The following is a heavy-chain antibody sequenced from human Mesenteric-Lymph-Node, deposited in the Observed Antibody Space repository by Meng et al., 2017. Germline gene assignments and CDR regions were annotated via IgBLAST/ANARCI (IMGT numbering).Heavy chain of an antibody. J-gene: IGHJ4*02. CDR2: INPKNGGT. CDR3: TISGSSVDY. V-gene: IGHV1-2*06. D-gene: IGHD1-26*01. Sequence: QVQLLQSGSEVKKPGAAVKVSCKASGYTFTAYFLHWVRQAPGQGLEFVGRINPKNGGTDYLQKFKGRVTMTRDTSISTAYMELNSLRSDDTAVYYCTISGSSVDYWGQGTLVTASS. CDR1: GYTFTAYF.